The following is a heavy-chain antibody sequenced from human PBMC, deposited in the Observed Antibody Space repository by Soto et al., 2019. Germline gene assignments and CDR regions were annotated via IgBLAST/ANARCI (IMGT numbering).Heavy chain of an antibody. CDR1: GFTFSSYG. CDR2: IWYDGSNK. CDR3: ARGFVDFWSGYMFDYYYGMDV. D-gene: IGHD3-3*01. Sequence: HPGGSLRLSCAASGFTFSSYGMHWVRQAPGKGLEWVAVIWYDGSNKYYADSVKGRFTISRDNSKNTLYLQMNSLRAEDTAVYYCARGFVDFWSGYMFDYYYGMDVWGQGTTVTVSS. V-gene: IGHV3-33*08. J-gene: IGHJ6*02.